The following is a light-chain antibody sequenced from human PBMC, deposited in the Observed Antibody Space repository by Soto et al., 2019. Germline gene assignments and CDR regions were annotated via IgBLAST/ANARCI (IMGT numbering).Light chain of an antibody. J-gene: IGLJ3*02. CDR1: SSNVGFNA. V-gene: IGLV1-47*02. CDR3: AAWDDSLRGVV. Sequence: QLVLTQPPSASGAPGQRVTLSCVGGSSNVGFNAVNWYQQLPGAAPKLLMHGNSQRPSGVPDRFSGSKPGTSASLAIIGLRTEDEADYYCAAWDDSLRGVVFGGGTKLTVL. CDR2: GNS.